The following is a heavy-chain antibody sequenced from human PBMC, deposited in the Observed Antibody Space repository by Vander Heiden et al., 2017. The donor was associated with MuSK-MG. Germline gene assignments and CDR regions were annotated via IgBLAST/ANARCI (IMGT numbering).Heavy chain of an antibody. CDR3: ARDPRSIAVAGTGVDY. CDR2: IIPILGIA. V-gene: IGHV1-69*04. Sequence: QVQLVQSGAEVKKPGSSVKVSCKASGGTFSSYAISWVRQAPGQGREWMGRIIPILGIANYAQKFQGRVTITADKSTSTAYMELSSLRSEDTAVYYCARDPRSIAVAGTGVDYWGQGTLVTVSS. J-gene: IGHJ4*02. D-gene: IGHD6-19*01. CDR1: GGTFSSYA.